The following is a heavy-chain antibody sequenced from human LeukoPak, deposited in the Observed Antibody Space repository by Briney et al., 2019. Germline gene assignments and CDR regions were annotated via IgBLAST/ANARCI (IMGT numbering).Heavy chain of an antibody. Sequence: PGGSLRLSCAASGFTFSSYGMHWVRQAPGKGLGWVAFIRYDGSNKYYAGSVKGRFTISRDNSKNTLYLQMNSLRAEDTAVYYCAKDELLWFGESYFDYWGQGTLVTVSS. V-gene: IGHV3-30*02. J-gene: IGHJ4*02. CDR1: GFTFSSYG. D-gene: IGHD3-10*01. CDR3: AKDELLWFGESYFDY. CDR2: IRYDGSNK.